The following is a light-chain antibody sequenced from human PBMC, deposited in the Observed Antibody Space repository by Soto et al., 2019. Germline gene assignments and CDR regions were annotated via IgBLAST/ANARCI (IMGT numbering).Light chain of an antibody. V-gene: IGKV1-5*01. J-gene: IGKJ1*01. Sequence: DIRMTQSPSTLSASVGDRVTITCRASQSISSWLAWYQQKPGKAPKLLIYDASSLESGVPSRFSGSGSGTEFTLPISSLQPDDFATYYCQQYNSYPGTFGQGTKVEIK. CDR1: QSISSW. CDR2: DAS. CDR3: QQYNSYPGT.